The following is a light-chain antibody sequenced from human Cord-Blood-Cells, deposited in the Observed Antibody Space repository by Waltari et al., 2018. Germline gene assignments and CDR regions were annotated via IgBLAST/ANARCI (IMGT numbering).Light chain of an antibody. CDR3: CSYAGSSTFYV. CDR2: EVS. V-gene: IGLV2-23*02. CDR1: SRAVGSYNL. J-gene: IGLJ1*01. Sequence: QSALTQPASVSGSPGKSITISCTGTSRAVGSYNLVPWYQQHPGKAPKLMIYEVSKRPSGVSNRFSGSKSGNTASLTISGLQAEDEADYYCCSYAGSSTFYVFGTGTKVTVL.